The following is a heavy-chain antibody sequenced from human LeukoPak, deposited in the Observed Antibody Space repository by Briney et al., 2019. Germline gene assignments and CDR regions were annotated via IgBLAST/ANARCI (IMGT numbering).Heavy chain of an antibody. J-gene: IGHJ4*02. CDR1: GGSISSYY. Sequence: SETLSLTCTVSGGSISSYYWSWIRQPPGKGLEWIGYIYYSGSTNYNPSLKSRVTISVDTSKNQFSLKLSSVTAADTAVYYCARQGYDFWSGYYKPDYFDYWGQGTLVTVSS. D-gene: IGHD3-3*01. CDR2: IYYSGST. V-gene: IGHV4-59*01. CDR3: ARQGYDFWSGYYKPDYFDY.